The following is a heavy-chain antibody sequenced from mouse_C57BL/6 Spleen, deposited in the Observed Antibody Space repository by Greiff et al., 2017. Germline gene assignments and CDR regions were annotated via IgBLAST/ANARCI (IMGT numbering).Heavy chain of an antibody. CDR1: GYTFTSYW. Sequence: QVQLQQPGTELVKPGASVKLSCKASGYTFTSYWMHWVKQRPGQGLEWIGTINPRNGGTNYNKKFKGKATLTVDKSSSTAYMQLSSLTSEDAAVYYCARRALYDGYIDYWGQGTTLTVSS. D-gene: IGHD2-3*01. CDR2: INPRNGGT. CDR3: ARRALYDGYIDY. J-gene: IGHJ2*01. V-gene: IGHV1-53*01.